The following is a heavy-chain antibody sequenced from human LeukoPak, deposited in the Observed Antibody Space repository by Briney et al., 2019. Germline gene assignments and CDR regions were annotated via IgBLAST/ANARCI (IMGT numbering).Heavy chain of an antibody. V-gene: IGHV4-38-2*02. CDR3: ARVRSSGWYIQTRRYYFDY. CDR2: IYHSGST. D-gene: IGHD6-19*01. Sequence: SETLSLTCTVSGYSISSGYYWGWIRQPPGKGLEWIGSIYHSGSTNYNPSLKSRVTISVDTSKNQFSLKLSSVTAADTAVYYCARVRSSGWYIQTRRYYFDYWGQGTLVTVSS. CDR1: GYSISSGYY. J-gene: IGHJ4*02.